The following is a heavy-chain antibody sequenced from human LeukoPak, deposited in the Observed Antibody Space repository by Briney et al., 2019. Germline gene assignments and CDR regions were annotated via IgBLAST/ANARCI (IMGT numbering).Heavy chain of an antibody. J-gene: IGHJ3*02. CDR1: GGSISNGCYY. CDR2: IYYSGST. D-gene: IGHD3-3*01. V-gene: IGHV4-31*03. CDR3: ARSYYDFWSGYYSGGHAFDI. Sequence: SETLSLTCTVSGGSISNGCYYWSWIRQHPGKGLEWIGNIYYSGSTYHNPSLKNRLTISVDTSMTQSSLKLSSVTAADTAVYSCARSYYDFWSGYYSGGHAFDIWGQGTMVTVSS.